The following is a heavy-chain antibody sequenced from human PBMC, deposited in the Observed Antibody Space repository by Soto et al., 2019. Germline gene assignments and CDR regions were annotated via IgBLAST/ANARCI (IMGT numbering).Heavy chain of an antibody. CDR3: ARYIPGVRYYGMDV. D-gene: IGHD2-2*01. J-gene: IGHJ6*02. Sequence: PGGSLRLSCAASGFTVSSKYMSWVRQAPGKGLEWVSLIQSGGPTYYADSVKGRFTISRDNSGNTLFLEMYSLRAEDTAVYYCARYIPGVRYYGMDVWGQGTTVTVSS. V-gene: IGHV3-66*01. CDR2: IQSGGPT. CDR1: GFTVSSKY.